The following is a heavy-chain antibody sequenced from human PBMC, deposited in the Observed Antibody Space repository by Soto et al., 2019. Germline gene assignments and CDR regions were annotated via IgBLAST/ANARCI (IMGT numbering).Heavy chain of an antibody. CDR3: AGGGDYSGAAWFDP. CDR2: IYHSGII. V-gene: IGHV4-4*02. Sequence: QVQLQESGPGLVKPSGTLSVTCAVSGGSISSNKWWSWVRQPPGKGLEWIGEIYHSGIINYNPSLTSRITISVDKSKRQFSLKLSSVTAADTAVYYCAGGGDYSGAAWFDPWGQGTLVTVSS. CDR1: GGSISSNKW. J-gene: IGHJ5*02. D-gene: IGHD4-17*01.